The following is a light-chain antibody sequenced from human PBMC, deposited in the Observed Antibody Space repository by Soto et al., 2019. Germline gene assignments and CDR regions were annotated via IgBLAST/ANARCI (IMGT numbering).Light chain of an antibody. V-gene: IGKV3-11*01. CDR3: QQRSDWPWT. CDR2: DVS. Sequence: EIVLTQSPATLSLSPGERGTLSCRAIESVTNYLAWYQQKPGQAPRLLVYDVSNRAAGLPARFSGGGSGTDCTRTILNLEPEELAVYYCQQRSDWPWTFGQGTKVEIK. CDR1: ESVTNY. J-gene: IGKJ1*01.